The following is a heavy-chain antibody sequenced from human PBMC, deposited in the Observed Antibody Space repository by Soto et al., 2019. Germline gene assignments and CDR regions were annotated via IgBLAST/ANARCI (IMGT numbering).Heavy chain of an antibody. V-gene: IGHV1-69*13. CDR1: GGTFSSYA. Sequence: SVKVSCKASGGTFSSYAISWVRQAPGQGLEWMGGIIPIFGTANYAQKFQGRVTITADESTSTAYMELSSLRSEDTAVYYCASSDYYDSSGYPHAFDIWGQGAMVTVSS. D-gene: IGHD3-22*01. CDR3: ASSDYYDSSGYPHAFDI. J-gene: IGHJ3*02. CDR2: IIPIFGTA.